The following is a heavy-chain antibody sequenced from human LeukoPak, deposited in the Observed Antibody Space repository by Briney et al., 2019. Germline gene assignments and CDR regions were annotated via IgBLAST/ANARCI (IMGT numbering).Heavy chain of an antibody. D-gene: IGHD2-21*02. Sequence: PGGSLRLSCAASGFTFSSNYMSWVRQAPGKGLEWVSVIYSGGSTYYADSVKGRFTISRDNSKNTLYLQMNSLRAEDTAVYYCAKGFINCGGGDCYSDYYYGMDVWGQGTTVTVSS. CDR1: GFTFSSNY. J-gene: IGHJ6*02. CDR3: AKGFINCGGGDCYSDYYYGMDV. CDR2: IYSGGST. V-gene: IGHV3-53*01.